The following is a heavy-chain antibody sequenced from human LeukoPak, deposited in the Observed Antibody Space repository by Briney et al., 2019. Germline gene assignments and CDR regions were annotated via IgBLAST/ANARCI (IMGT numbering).Heavy chain of an antibody. CDR1: GCSFTSYW. D-gene: IGHD6-19*01. V-gene: IGHV5-51*01. CDR3: ERRQRQWLEPDY. Sequence: GESLKISCKGSGCSFTSYWIVWVRQMPGKGLEWMGIIYPGDSDTRYSPSFQGQVTISADKSITTAYLQWSSMKDSDTAMYYCERRQRQWLEPDYWGQGTLVTVSS. J-gene: IGHJ4*02. CDR2: IYPGDSDT.